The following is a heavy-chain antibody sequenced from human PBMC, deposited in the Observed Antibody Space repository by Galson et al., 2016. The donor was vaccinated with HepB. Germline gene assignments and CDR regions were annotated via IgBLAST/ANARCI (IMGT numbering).Heavy chain of an antibody. J-gene: IGHJ6*02. CDR2: ISNHGDSI. D-gene: IGHD3-22*01. CDR3: LKRGPPVISRHAMDV. V-gene: IGHV3-64D*06. CDR1: GFTFSSHA. Sequence: SLRLSCAASGFTFSSHAMDWVRQAPGKGLQYISAISNHGDSIYYADSVKGRFTISRDNSKNTLFLQMTSLRAEDTAVYYCLKRGPPVISRHAMDVWGQGTTVTVSS.